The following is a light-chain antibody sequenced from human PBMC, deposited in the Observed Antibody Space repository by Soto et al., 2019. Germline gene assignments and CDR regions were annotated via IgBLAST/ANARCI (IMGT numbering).Light chain of an antibody. CDR1: QYINTR. CDR3: HQRQSWPRT. CDR2: QTS. J-gene: IGKJ1*01. V-gene: IGKV3-11*01. Sequence: EIVLTQSPATLSSFPGDRVTLSCRASQYINTRLAWYQHRPGQAPRLLIYQTSLRAAGIPARFSASGSGTDFTLTISDVQPEDFALYYCHQRQSWPRTCGQGTKGDIK.